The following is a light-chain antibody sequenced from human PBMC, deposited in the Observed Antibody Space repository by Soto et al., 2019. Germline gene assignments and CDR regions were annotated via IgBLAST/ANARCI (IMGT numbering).Light chain of an antibody. J-gene: IGKJ4*01. CDR3: QQYGRSPPLL. V-gene: IGKV3-20*01. CDR1: QSVSSNY. CDR2: GAS. Sequence: EIVLTQSPGPLSWSPGERATLSCRSSQSVSSNYLAWYQQKPGQAPRLLIYGASTRATGIPDRISGSGSGTDFTLTISRLEPEDFAVYYCQQYGRSPPLLFGGGTKVEIK.